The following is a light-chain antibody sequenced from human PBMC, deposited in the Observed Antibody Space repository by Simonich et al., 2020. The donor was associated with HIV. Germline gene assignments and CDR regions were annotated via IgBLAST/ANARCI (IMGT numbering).Light chain of an antibody. CDR3: QQYYSPPPT. V-gene: IGKV4-1*01. CDR2: WAS. Sequence: DIVLTQSPDSLAVSLGERATINCKSSQSVLYSSNNKNYLVWYQQKPGQPPKLLIYWASTRESGVPDRFSGSGSGTDFTLTSSSLQAEDVAVYYCQQYYSPPPTFGQGTKVEIK. CDR1: QSVLYSSNNKNY. J-gene: IGKJ1*01.